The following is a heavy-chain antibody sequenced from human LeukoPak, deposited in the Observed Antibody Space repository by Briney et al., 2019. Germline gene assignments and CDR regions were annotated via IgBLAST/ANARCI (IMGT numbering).Heavy chain of an antibody. J-gene: IGHJ4*02. V-gene: IGHV3-30*03. D-gene: IGHD5-12*01. Sequence: GGSLRLSCAASGFTFSSYGMHWVRQAPGKGLEWVAVISYDGSNKYYADSVKGRFTISRDNSKNTLSVQMDSLRAEDTAVYYCARQDDSGYVGLFDYWGQGTLVTVSP. CDR1: GFTFSSYG. CDR3: ARQDDSGYVGLFDY. CDR2: ISYDGSNK.